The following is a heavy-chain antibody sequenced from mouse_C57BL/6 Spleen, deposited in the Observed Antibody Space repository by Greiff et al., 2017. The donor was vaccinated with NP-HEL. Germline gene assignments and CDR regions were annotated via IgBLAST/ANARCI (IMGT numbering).Heavy chain of an antibody. J-gene: IGHJ3*01. CDR3: TVRTPIYYGYDGFAY. CDR2: IRLKSDNYAT. D-gene: IGHD2-2*01. Sequence: EVKLVESGGGLVQPGGSMKLSCVASGFTFSNYRMNWVRQSPEKGLEWVAQIRLKSDNYATHYAESVKGRFTISRDDSKSSVYLQMNNLRAEDTGIYYCTVRTPIYYGYDGFAYWGQGTLVTVSA. CDR1: GFTFSNYR. V-gene: IGHV6-3*01.